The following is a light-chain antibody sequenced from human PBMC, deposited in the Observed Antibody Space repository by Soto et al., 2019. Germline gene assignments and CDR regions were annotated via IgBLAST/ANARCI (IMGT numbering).Light chain of an antibody. J-gene: IGKJ1*01. CDR2: GAS. CDR3: QKYGSSPRT. Sequence: EIVLTQSPGTLSLSPGERATLSCRASQSVSSSYLAWYQQKPGQAPRLLIFGASSRATGIPDRFRGSGSGTDFTLTISRLEPEDFAVYYCQKYGSSPRTFGQGTKVDIK. CDR1: QSVSSSY. V-gene: IGKV3-20*01.